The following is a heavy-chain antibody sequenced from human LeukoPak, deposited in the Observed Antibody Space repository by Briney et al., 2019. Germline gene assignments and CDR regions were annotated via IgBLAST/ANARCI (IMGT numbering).Heavy chain of an antibody. J-gene: IGHJ4*02. Sequence: GGSLRLSCAASGFTFSSYWMSWVRQAPEKGLEWVAKIKPDGSEIYHVDSVQGRFTISRDNAKNSLYLQMNSLRAEDTAVYYCAASRFYLESWGQGTLVTASS. CDR1: GFTFSSYW. CDR3: AASRFYLES. CDR2: IKPDGSEI. V-gene: IGHV3-7*01.